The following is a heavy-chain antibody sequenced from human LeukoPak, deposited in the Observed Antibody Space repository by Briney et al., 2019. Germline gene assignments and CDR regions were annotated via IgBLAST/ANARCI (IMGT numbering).Heavy chain of an antibody. CDR1: GFTFSIYA. D-gene: IGHD2-21*01. J-gene: IGHJ4*02. CDR2: ISGSGANT. V-gene: IGHV3-23*01. Sequence: GGSLRLSCAASGFTFSIYAMCWVREAPGKGREWGSTISGSGANTYYADSVRGRFTASRDNSKNTRYLHRNSLRGEDTAVYYCAKERAGDTNPDCFDYWGQGTLVTVSS. CDR3: AKERAGDTNPDCFDY.